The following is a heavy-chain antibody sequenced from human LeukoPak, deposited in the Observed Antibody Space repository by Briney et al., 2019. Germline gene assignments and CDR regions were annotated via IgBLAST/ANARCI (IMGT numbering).Heavy chain of an antibody. J-gene: IGHJ1*01. V-gene: IGHV4-39*07. D-gene: IGHD6-13*01. CDR3: ARDSSSWYEVAEYFQH. CDR2: IYYSGST. Sequence: SETLSLTCTVSGGSISSSSYYWGWIRQPPGKGLEWIGSIYYSGSTYYNPSLKSRVTISVDTSKNQFSLKLSSVTAADTAVYYCARDSSSWYEVAEYFQHWGQGTLVTVSS. CDR1: GGSISSSSYY.